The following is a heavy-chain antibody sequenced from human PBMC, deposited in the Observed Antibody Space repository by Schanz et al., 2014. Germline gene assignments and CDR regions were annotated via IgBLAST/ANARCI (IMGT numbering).Heavy chain of an antibody. V-gene: IGHV3-7*03. J-gene: IGHJ3*02. CDR1: GFAFRSYA. Sequence: AQLVESGGGVVQPGRSLRLSCAASGFAFRSYAMHWVRQAPGKGLEWVANIKQDGSEKYYVDSVKGRFTISRDNAKNSLYLQMNSLIAEDTAVYYCAKCIGWYGRCAFDIWGQGTMVTVSS. CDR3: AKCIGWYGRCAFDI. D-gene: IGHD6-19*01. CDR2: IKQDGSEK.